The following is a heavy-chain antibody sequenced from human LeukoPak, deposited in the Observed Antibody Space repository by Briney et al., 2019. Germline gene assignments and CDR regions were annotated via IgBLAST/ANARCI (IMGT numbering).Heavy chain of an antibody. CDR3: ARDGVVVPAATYYYYGMDV. J-gene: IGHJ6*02. V-gene: IGHV4-31*03. Sequence: SETLSLTCTVSGGSISSGGYYWSWIRQHPGKGLEWIGYISYSGNTYYNPSLKTRLIISVDTSKNQFCLNVSSVTAADTAVYYCARDGVVVPAATYYYYGMDVWGQGTTVTVSS. CDR2: ISYSGNT. CDR1: GGSISSGGYY. D-gene: IGHD2-2*01.